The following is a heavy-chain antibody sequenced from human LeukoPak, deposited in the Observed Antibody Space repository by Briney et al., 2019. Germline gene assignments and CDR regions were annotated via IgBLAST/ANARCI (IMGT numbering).Heavy chain of an antibody. Sequence: PSETLSLTCTVSGYSISSGYYWGWIRQPPGKGLEWIGSIYHSGSTYYNPSLKSRVTISVDTSKNQFSLKLSSVTAADTAVYYCASGLEAAAGNPPHFDYWGQGTLVTVSS. V-gene: IGHV4-38-2*02. J-gene: IGHJ4*02. D-gene: IGHD6-13*01. CDR3: ASGLEAAAGNPPHFDY. CDR2: IYHSGST. CDR1: GYSISSGYY.